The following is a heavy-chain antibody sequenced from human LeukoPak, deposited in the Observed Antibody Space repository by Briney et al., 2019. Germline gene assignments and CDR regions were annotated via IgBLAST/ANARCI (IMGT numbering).Heavy chain of an antibody. J-gene: IGHJ4*02. V-gene: IGHV3-33*07. CDR2: VYNDGGLP. Sequence: GGSLRLSCAASGFSFSSYGMYWVRQAPGKGLEWVALVYNDGGLPNYLDSVRGRFTISRDNSKNTLYLQMDSLRVEDTAVYYCAQGHYVGNSEFLDNWGQGSLVIVSS. CDR3: AQGHYVGNSEFLDN. D-gene: IGHD4-23*01. CDR1: GFSFSSYG.